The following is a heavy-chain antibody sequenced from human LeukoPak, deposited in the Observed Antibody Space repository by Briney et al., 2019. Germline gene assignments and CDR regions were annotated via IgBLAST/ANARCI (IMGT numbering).Heavy chain of an antibody. CDR3: ARDYCSSTSCLFDY. D-gene: IGHD2-2*01. Sequence: PTASVNVSCKASGYTFTGYHMHWVRQAPGQGLEWMGRINPNSGDTNYAQKFQGRVTMTRDTSITTAYMELSRLRSDDTAMYYCARDYCSSTSCLFDYWGQGTLVTVSS. V-gene: IGHV1-2*06. J-gene: IGHJ4*02. CDR1: GYTFTGYH. CDR2: INPNSGDT.